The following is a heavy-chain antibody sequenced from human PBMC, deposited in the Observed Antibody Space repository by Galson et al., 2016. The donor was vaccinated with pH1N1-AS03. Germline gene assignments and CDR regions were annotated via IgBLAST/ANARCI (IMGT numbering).Heavy chain of an antibody. CDR2: IYLDDSDT. CDR1: GYSFTNYW. CDR3: AILTLCGGWPCDY. V-gene: IGHV5-51*01. J-gene: IGHJ4*01. D-gene: IGHD6-19*01. Sequence: QSGAEVKKPGESLKISCQGSGYSFTNYWIGWVRQMPGKGLEWMGIIYLDDSDTRYSPSFQGQVTISADKSISTAYLQWSSQKASDTAMYYCAILTLCGGWPCDYWGQGTLVTVSS.